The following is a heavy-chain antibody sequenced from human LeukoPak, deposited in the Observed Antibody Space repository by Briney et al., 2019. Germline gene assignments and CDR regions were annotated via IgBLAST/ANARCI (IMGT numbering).Heavy chain of an antibody. CDR3: TTVRAYDHLFDC. CDR1: GFTFSDAW. D-gene: IGHD3-22*01. J-gene: IGHJ4*02. V-gene: IGHV3-15*01. Sequence: GGSLRLSCAASGFTFSDAWMSWVRQAPGKGLEWVGRIKSKSDGGTTDYAAPVKGRFTISRDDSKNTLYLQMNSLKTEDTAVYYCTTVRAYDHLFDCWGQGTLVTVSS. CDR2: IKSKSDGGTT.